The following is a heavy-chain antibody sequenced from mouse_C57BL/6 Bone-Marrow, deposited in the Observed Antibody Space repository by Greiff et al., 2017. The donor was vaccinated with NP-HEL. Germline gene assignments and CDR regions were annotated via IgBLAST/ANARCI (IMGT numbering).Heavy chain of an antibody. V-gene: IGHV1-18*01. Sequence: VQLQQSGPELVKPGASVKIPCKASGYTFTDYNMDWVKQSHGKSLEWIGDINPNNGGTIYNQKFKGKATLTVDKSSSTAYMELRSLTSEDTAVYYCARSRHYYGSSYDYAMDYWGQGTSVTVSS. CDR3: ARSRHYYGSSYDYAMDY. D-gene: IGHD1-1*01. J-gene: IGHJ4*01. CDR1: GYTFTDYN. CDR2: INPNNGGT.